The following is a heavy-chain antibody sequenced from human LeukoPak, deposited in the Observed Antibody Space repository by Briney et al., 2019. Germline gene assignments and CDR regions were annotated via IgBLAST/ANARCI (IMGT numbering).Heavy chain of an antibody. CDR1: GFTFSSYA. Sequence: PGGSLRLSCAASGFTFSSYAMSWVRQAPGKVLEWVSAISGSGGSTYYADSVKGRFTISRGNSKNTLYLQMNSLRAEDTAVYYCAKWCAARPSRPRCDYFDYWGQGTLVTVSS. CDR2: ISGSGGST. V-gene: IGHV3-23*01. D-gene: IGHD6-6*01. CDR3: AKWCAARPSRPRCDYFDY. J-gene: IGHJ4*02.